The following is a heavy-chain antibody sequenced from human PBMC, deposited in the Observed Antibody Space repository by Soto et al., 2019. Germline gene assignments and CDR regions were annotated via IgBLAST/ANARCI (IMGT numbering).Heavy chain of an antibody. D-gene: IGHD4-17*01. CDR3: VACDYGDYPRY. V-gene: IGHV4-34*01. Sequence: SETLSLTCAVYSGSFSGYYWSWIRQPPGKGPEWIGEINHSGSTNYNPSLKSRLTISVDTSKNQFSLKLRSVTAADTALYYCVACDYGDYPRYWGQGTLVTVSS. CDR1: SGSFSGYY. J-gene: IGHJ4*02. CDR2: INHSGST.